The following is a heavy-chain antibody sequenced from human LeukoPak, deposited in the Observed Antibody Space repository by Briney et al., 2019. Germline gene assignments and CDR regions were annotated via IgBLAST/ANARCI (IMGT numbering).Heavy chain of an antibody. CDR1: GFTFSSSA. CDR3: ARLYDHAFDY. J-gene: IGHJ4*02. V-gene: IGHV3-64*01. Sequence: GGSLRLPCAASGFTFSSSAMHWVRPAPGKGLEYVSAFSINGGSTYYAHSVKGRFTISTDHPKNTLYLQRGRLRAEDMAVYYCARLYDHAFDYWGKGTLVTVSS. CDR2: FSINGGST. D-gene: IGHD2-2*02.